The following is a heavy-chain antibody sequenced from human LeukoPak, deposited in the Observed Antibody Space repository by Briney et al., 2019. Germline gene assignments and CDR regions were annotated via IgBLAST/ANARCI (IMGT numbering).Heavy chain of an antibody. CDR2: ISSIGSTI. J-gene: IGHJ6*03. CDR1: GFTFSSYE. Sequence: GGSLRLSCAASGFTFSSYEMNWVRQAPGKGLEWVSYISSIGSTIYYAGSVKGRFTISRDNAKNSLYLQMSSLRAEDTAVYYCAERGITMIGGVWGKGTTVTISS. CDR3: AERGITMIGGV. D-gene: IGHD3-10*02. V-gene: IGHV3-48*03.